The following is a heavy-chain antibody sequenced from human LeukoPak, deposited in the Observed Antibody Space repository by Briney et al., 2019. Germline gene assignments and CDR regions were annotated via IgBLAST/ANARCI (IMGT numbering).Heavy chain of an antibody. J-gene: IGHJ4*02. V-gene: IGHV1-2*02. CDR3: ARGRTTRYFDY. CDR1: VYTFTVYY. Sequence: ASLKVSCKSSVYTFTVYYIHWVRQAPGQGLEWMGWINPNSGGTNYAQKFQGRVTMTRDTSISTAYMELSRLRSDDTAVYYCARGRTTRYFDYWGQGTLVTVSS. CDR2: INPNSGGT. D-gene: IGHD1-7*01.